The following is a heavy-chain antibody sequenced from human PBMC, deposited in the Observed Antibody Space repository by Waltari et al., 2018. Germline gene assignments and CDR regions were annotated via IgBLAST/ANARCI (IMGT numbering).Heavy chain of an antibody. V-gene: IGHV3-21*02. J-gene: IGHJ4*02. CDR1: GFPLTTLG. CDR2: STDGGAYL. CDR3: ARALTTPNDF. Sequence: EVQLVESGGGLVKPGGSLRLSCAASGFPLTTLGLSWVRQAPGKGLEWVSSSTDGGAYLYYADSVRGRFTVSIDNAKNSLHLQMNNLRAEDTAIYYCARALTTPNDFWGQGTLVTVSS. D-gene: IGHD4-17*01.